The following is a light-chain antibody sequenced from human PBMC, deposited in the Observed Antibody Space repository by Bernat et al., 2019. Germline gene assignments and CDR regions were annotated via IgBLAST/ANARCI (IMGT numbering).Light chain of an antibody. J-gene: IGKJ1*01. CDR2: AAS. Sequence: AIQMTQSPSSLSASVGDRVTITCRASQGIRNDLGWYQQKPGKAPKLLIYAASSLQSGVPSRFSGSGSGTEFTLTISSLQPDDCATYYCLHYYTYPFTFGQGTKVEIK. CDR3: LHYYTYPFT. CDR1: QGIRND. V-gene: IGKV1-6*01.